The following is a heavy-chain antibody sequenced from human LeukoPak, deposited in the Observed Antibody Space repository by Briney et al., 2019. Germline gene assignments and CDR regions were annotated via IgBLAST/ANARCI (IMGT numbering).Heavy chain of an antibody. CDR2: INHSGST. D-gene: IGHD4-17*01. Sequence: KPSETLSLTCAVYGGSFSGYYWSWIRQPPGKGLEWIGEINHSGSTNYNPSLKSRVTISVDTSKNQFSLKLSSVTAADTAVYYCARTYTDYAVSFFDYWGQGALVTVSS. J-gene: IGHJ4*02. CDR1: GGSFSGYY. V-gene: IGHV4-34*01. CDR3: ARTYTDYAVSFFDY.